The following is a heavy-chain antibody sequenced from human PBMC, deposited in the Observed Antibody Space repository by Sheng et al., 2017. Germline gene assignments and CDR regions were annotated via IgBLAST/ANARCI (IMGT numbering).Heavy chain of an antibody. CDR3: ARSRIVVVPAAFDAFDI. CDR2: IIPIFGTA. J-gene: IGHJ3*02. D-gene: IGHD2-2*01. CDR1: GGTFSSYA. V-gene: IGHV1-69*05. Sequence: QVQLVQSGAEVKKPGSSVKVSCKASGGTFSSYAISWVRQAPGQGLEWMGGIIPIFGTANYAQKFQGRVTITTDESTSTAYMELSSLRSEDTAVYYCARSRIVVVPAAFDAFDIWGQGTMVTVSS.